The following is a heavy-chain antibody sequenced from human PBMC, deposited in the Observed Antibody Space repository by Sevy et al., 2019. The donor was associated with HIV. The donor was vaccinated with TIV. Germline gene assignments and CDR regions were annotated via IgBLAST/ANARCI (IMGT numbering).Heavy chain of an antibody. Sequence: SETLSLTCAVSGGSISSGGYSWSWIRQPPGKGLEWIGYIYHSGSTYYNPCLKSRVTISVDRSKNQFSLKLSSVTAADTDVYYCARGVNYYVSSGYSYYFDDWGQGTLVTVSS. D-gene: IGHD3-22*01. CDR2: IYHSGST. CDR1: GGSISSGGYS. J-gene: IGHJ4*02. V-gene: IGHV4-30-2*01. CDR3: ARGVNYYVSSGYSYYFDD.